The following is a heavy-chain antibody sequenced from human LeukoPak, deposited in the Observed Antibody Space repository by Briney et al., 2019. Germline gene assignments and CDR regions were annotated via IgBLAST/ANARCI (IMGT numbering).Heavy chain of an antibody. J-gene: IGHJ3*02. CDR2: INPNSGGT. V-gene: IGHV1-2*02. CDR3: AREDLWKDFLSGFGVRVNAFDI. D-gene: IGHD3-3*01. CDR1: GYTFTGYY. Sequence: ASVKVSCKASGYTFTGYYIHWVRQAPGQGLEWMGWINPNSGGTNYAQKFQGRVTMTRDTSISTAYMELSRLRSDDTAVYYCAREDLWKDFLSGFGVRVNAFDIWGQGTMVTVSS.